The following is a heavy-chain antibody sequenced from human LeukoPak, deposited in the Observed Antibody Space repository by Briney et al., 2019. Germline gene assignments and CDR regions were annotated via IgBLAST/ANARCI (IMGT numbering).Heavy chain of an antibody. CDR3: ARERVTTTAFDI. V-gene: IGHV3-21*01. J-gene: IGHJ3*02. CDR1: RFTFSSYP. CDR2: ITTTSSQI. Sequence: GGSLRLSCAASRFTFSSYPMSWVRQAPGKGLEWVSYITTTSSQIYYGDSVKGRFTISRDNAKNSLYLQMNSLRAEDTAVYYCARERVTTTAFDIWGQGTMVTVSS. D-gene: IGHD5-12*01.